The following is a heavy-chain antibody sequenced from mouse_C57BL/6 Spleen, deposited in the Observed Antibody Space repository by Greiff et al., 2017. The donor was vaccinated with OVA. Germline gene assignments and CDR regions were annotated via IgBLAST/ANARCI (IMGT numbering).Heavy chain of an antibody. CDR3: ARLDGNYGYAMDY. D-gene: IGHD2-1*01. V-gene: IGHV1-81*01. CDR1: GYTFTSYG. CDR2: IYPRSGYT. J-gene: IGHJ4*01. Sequence: VKLMESGAELARPGASVKLSCKASGYTFTSYGICWVKQSPGQGLEWIGTIYPRSGYTYYHEKFKGTATMTADKSYSTAYMELRRLTSEYSAVYFCARLDGNYGYAMDYWGQGTSVTVSS.